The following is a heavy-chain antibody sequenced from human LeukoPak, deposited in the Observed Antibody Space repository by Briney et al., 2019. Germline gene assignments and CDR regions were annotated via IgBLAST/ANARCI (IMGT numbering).Heavy chain of an antibody. CDR2: IIPIFGTA. V-gene: IGHV1-69*13. D-gene: IGHD6-19*01. CDR1: GGTFSSYA. CDR3: AKTTYNSGWGVDY. J-gene: IGHJ4*02. Sequence: GASVKVSCKASGGTFSSYAISWVQQAPGQGLEWMGGIIPIFGTANYAQKFQGRVTITADESTSTAYMELSSLRSEDTAVYYCAKTTYNSGWGVDYWGQGTLVTVSS.